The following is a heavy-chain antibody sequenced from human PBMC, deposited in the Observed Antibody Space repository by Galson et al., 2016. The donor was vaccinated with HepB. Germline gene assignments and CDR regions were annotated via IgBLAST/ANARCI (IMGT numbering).Heavy chain of an antibody. J-gene: IGHJ6*02. CDR1: GDSVSNSNVA. Sequence: CAISGDSVSNSNVAWNWIRQSPSRGLEWLGGTYKRSKWHTDYSGSVKSRMTINTYTVRNQFSLQLQFVTPEDAAVYYNARVDTAVRSGWKTLAPRFYYGGVDVWGHGTTVTVSS. V-gene: IGHV6-1*01. CDR3: ARVDTAVRSGWKTLAPRFYYGGVDV. D-gene: IGHD6-19*01. CDR2: TYKRSKWHT.